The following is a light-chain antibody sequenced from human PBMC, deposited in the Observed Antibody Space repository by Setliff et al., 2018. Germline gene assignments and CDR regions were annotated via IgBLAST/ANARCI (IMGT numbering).Light chain of an antibody. J-gene: IGLJ1*01. CDR1: SSDVGGYDY. V-gene: IGLV2-14*03. CDR2: DVI. CDR3: FSYTSSSSDV. Sequence: QSVLTQPASVSGSPGQSITISCTGSSSDVGGYDYVSWYQHHPGRAPKFMIYDVIKRPSGVSNRFSGSKSGNTASLTISGLQAEDEADYYCFSYTSSSSDVFGSGTKVTVL.